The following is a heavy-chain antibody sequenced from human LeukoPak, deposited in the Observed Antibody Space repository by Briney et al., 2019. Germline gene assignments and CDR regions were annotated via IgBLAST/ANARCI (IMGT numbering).Heavy chain of an antibody. J-gene: IGHJ4*02. CDR3: ASSREMATTLAIDY. Sequence: ASVKVSCKASGYTFTGYYMHWVRQAPGQGLEWMGWISAYNGNTNYAQKLQGRVTMTTDTSTTTAYMELRSLRSDDTAVYYCASSREMATTLAIDYWGQGTLVTVSS. D-gene: IGHD5-24*01. CDR1: GYTFTGYY. V-gene: IGHV1-18*04. CDR2: ISAYNGNT.